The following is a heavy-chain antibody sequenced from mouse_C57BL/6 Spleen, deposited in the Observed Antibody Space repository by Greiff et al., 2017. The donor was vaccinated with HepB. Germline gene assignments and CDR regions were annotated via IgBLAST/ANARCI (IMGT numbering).Heavy chain of an antibody. CDR1: GYTFTSYW. V-gene: IGHV1-74*01. CDR2: IHPSDSDT. Sequence: QVQLQQPGAELVKPGASVKVSCKASGYTFTSYWMHWVKQRPGQGLEWIGRIHPSDSDTNYNQKFKGKATMTVDNSSSTAYMQLSSLTSEDSAVYYCAISDYDYYAMDYWGQGTSVTVSS. D-gene: IGHD1-1*02. J-gene: IGHJ4*01. CDR3: AISDYDYYAMDY.